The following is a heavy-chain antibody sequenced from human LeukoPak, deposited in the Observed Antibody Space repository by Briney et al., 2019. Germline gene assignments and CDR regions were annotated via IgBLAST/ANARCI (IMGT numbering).Heavy chain of an antibody. J-gene: IGHJ4*02. D-gene: IGHD3-22*01. Sequence: SETLSPTCAVYGGSFSGYYWSWIRQPPGKGLEWIGEINHSGSTNYNPSLKSRVTISVDTSKNQFSLKLSSVTAADTAVYYCARQESMIVVVAPFDYWGQGTLVTVSS. CDR1: GGSFSGYY. CDR3: ARQESMIVVVAPFDY. V-gene: IGHV4-34*01. CDR2: INHSGST.